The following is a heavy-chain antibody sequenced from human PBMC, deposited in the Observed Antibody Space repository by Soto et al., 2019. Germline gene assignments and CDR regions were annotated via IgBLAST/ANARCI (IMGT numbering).Heavy chain of an antibody. CDR2: ISDNGDSS. J-gene: IGHJ4*02. CDR3: GIGAAGGNSVPYF. D-gene: IGHD3-16*01. V-gene: IGHV3-23*01. CDR1: GFSFSTYA. Sequence: EVQLLESGGGFVQPGGSLGLSCAASGFSFSTYAMSWVRQSPGKGLEWVSSISDNGDSSYYADFLQSRFTISRDNSKNTLYLQMNIPGAEHTATYYCGIGAAGGNSVPYFRGQGTLGTV.